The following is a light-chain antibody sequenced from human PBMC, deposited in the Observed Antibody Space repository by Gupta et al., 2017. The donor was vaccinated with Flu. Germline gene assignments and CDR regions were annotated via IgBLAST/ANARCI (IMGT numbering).Light chain of an antibody. J-gene: IGKJ1*01. Sequence: EIVLTQSPGTLSLSPGERATLSCRASQSDSSSYLAWYQQKPGQAPRLLIYDASYRAKGIPDRFSGSGSGTDFTLTISRLETEEFAMYYCQHYDTLPRTFGQGTKVEIK. CDR3: QHYDTLPRT. V-gene: IGKV3-20*01. CDR2: DAS. CDR1: QSDSSSY.